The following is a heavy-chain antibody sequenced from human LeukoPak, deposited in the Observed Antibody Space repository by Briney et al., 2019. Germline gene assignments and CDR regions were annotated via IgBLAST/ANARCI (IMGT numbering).Heavy chain of an antibody. D-gene: IGHD6-13*01. CDR3: AGARIAAAVTGDWFDP. CDR1: GGSISSSSYY. CDR2: IYYSVST. Sequence: PSETLSLTCTVSGGSISSSSYYWGWIRQPPGKGLEWIGSIYYSVSTYYNPSLKSRVTISVDTSKNQFSLKLSSVTAADTAVYYCAGARIAAAVTGDWFDPWGQGTLVTVSS. V-gene: IGHV4-39*01. J-gene: IGHJ5*02.